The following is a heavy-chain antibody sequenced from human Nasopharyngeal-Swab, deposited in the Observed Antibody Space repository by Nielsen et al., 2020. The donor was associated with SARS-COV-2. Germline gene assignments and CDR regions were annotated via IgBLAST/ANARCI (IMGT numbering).Heavy chain of an antibody. D-gene: IGHD3-22*01. Sequence: SVKVSCKASGGTYSIYAISWVRQAPGHGPEWMGGITPIFGTSNYVQKFQGRVTITADESTSTAYMELSSLRSEDTAVYYCAGGDDSLANSYYWGQGTLVTVSS. CDR3: AGGDDSLANSYY. V-gene: IGHV1-69*13. CDR2: ITPIFGTS. CDR1: GGTYSIYA. J-gene: IGHJ4*02.